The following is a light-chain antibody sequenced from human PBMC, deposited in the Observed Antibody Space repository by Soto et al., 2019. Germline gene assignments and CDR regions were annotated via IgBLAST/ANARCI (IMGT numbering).Light chain of an antibody. V-gene: IGKV3-11*01. CDR3: QQGTNRPPRT. J-gene: IGKJ1*01. Sequence: EVALTQSPATLSLSPGEGATLSWLASESVSRYLAWYQQRPGQAPRLLMYDVSNRATGIPARFSGSGSGTDFTLTISSLEPEDFAIYYCQQGTNRPPRTFGQGTKVDIK. CDR2: DVS. CDR1: ESVSRY.